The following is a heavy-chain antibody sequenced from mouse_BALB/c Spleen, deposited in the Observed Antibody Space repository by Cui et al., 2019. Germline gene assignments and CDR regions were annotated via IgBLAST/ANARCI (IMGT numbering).Heavy chain of an antibody. V-gene: IGHV1-72*01. CDR3: ARYDYYGSSYFDY. CDR1: GYTFTCYW. Sequence: QAQLQQPGAELVKPGASVKLSCKAYGYTFTCYWMQWVKQRPGRGLEWIGRIDPNSGGTKYSEKFKSKATLTVDKPSSTAYMQLSSLTSEDSAVYYCARYDYYGSSYFDYWGQGTTLTVSS. CDR2: IDPNSGGT. J-gene: IGHJ2*01. D-gene: IGHD1-1*01.